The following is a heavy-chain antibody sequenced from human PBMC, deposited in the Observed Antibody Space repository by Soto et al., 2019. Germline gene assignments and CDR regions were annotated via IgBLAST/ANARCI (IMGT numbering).Heavy chain of an antibody. D-gene: IGHD4-4*01. J-gene: IGHJ6*02. CDR2: INHSGST. V-gene: IGHV4-34*01. CDR1: GGSFSGYY. Sequence: KTSETLSLTCAVYGGSFSGYYWSWIRQPPGKGLEWIGEINHSGSTNYNPSLKSRVTISVDTSKNQFSLKLSSVTAADTAVYYCARGTVIRSYYGMDVWGQGTKVTVYS. CDR3: ARGTVIRSYYGMDV.